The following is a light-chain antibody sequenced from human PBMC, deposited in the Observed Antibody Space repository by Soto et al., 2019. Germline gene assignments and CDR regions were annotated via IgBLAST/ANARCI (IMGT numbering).Light chain of an antibody. J-gene: IGKJ1*01. CDR1: QSINSN. CDR2: GAF. V-gene: IGKV3-15*01. CDR3: QQYNDWPLT. Sequence: EIVMTQSPVTLSVSPGERATLSCRASQSINSNLAWYQQKPGQAPSLLIYGAFTRATGIPARFSGTGSGTEFTLTISSLKYEDLALYDGQQYNDWPLTFGQGTKVDI.